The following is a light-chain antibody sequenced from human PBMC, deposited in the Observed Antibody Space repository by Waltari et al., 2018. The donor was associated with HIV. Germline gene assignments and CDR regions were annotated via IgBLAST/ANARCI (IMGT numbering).Light chain of an antibody. Sequence: QSALTQPPPASGSPGPAVTIPCPGTTQDAGLYNFYSWYQQNPGEAPKLIIFEVSKRPSGVPDRFSGSKSGNTASLTVSGLQSEDEADYFCSSYAGSNTLLFGGGTKLTVL. V-gene: IGLV2-8*01. CDR2: EVS. CDR3: SSYAGSNTLL. J-gene: IGLJ2*01. CDR1: TQDAGLYNF.